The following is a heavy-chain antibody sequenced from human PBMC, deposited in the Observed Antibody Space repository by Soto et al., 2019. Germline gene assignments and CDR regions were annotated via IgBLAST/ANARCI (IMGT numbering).Heavy chain of an antibody. CDR1: GFTFSNAW. J-gene: IGHJ6*02. CDR3: TTEDYYDSSGYPRLYYYYGMDV. CDR2: IKSKTDGGTT. Sequence: GGSLRLSCAASGFTFSNAWMNWVRQAPGKGLEWVGRIKSKTDGGTTDYAAPVKGRFTISRDDSKNTLYLQMNSLKTEDTAVYYCTTEDYYDSSGYPRLYYYYGMDVWGQGTTVTVSS. D-gene: IGHD3-22*01. V-gene: IGHV3-15*07.